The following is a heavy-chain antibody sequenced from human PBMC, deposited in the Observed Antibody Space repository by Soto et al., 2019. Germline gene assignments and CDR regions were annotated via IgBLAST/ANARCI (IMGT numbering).Heavy chain of an antibody. CDR1: GFTFSSYS. D-gene: IGHD6-19*01. Sequence: EVQLVESGGGLVKPGGSLRLSCAASGFTFSSYSMNWVRQAPGKGLAWVSSISSSSSYIYYADSVKGRFTISRDNAKNSLDLQMNGLRAEDTAVYYCARVWGVAGTWKLFDYWGQGTLVTVSS. J-gene: IGHJ4*02. CDR2: ISSSSSYI. CDR3: ARVWGVAGTWKLFDY. V-gene: IGHV3-21*01.